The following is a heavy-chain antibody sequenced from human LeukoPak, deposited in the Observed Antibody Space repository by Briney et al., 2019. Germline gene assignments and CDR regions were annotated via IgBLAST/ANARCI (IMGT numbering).Heavy chain of an antibody. D-gene: IGHD6-13*01. Sequence: GESLKISCKGSGYSFTSYWIGWVRQMPGKGLEWMGIIYPGDSDTRYSPSFQGQVTISADKSISTAYLQWSSLKASDTAMYYCARSAAAGSKYNWFDPWGQGTLVTVSS. J-gene: IGHJ5*02. CDR3: ARSAAAGSKYNWFDP. CDR2: IYPGDSDT. CDR1: GYSFTSYW. V-gene: IGHV5-51*01.